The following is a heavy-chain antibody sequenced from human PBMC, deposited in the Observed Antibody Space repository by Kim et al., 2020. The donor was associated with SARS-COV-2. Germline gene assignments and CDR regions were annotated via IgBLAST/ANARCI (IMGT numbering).Heavy chain of an antibody. Sequence: YPASVKGRFTTSRDNTKCKLDLQMNSLRPEDTAVYCCARGSWSYGFDSWGQGILVAVSS. J-gene: IGHJ4*02. CDR3: ARGSWSYGFDS. V-gene: IGHV3-74*01. D-gene: IGHD3-10*01.